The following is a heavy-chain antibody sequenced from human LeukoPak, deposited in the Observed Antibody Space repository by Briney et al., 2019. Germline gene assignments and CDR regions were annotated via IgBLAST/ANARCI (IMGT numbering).Heavy chain of an antibody. CDR2: ISGSGGST. CDR3: AKTRSPYCSSTSCSHFGY. V-gene: IGHV3-23*01. CDR1: GFTFSSYA. Sequence: GGSLRLSCAASGFTFSSYAMSWVRQAPGKGLEWVSAISGSGGSTYYADSVKGRFTISRDNSKNTLYLQMNSLRAEDTAVYYCAKTRSPYCSSTSCSHFGYWGQGTLVTVSS. J-gene: IGHJ4*02. D-gene: IGHD2-2*01.